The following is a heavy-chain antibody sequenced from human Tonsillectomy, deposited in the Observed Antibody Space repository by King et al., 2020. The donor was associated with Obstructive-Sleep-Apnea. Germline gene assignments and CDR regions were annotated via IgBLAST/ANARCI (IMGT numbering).Heavy chain of an antibody. Sequence: VQLVESGGGVVQPGRSLRLSCAASGFTFSSYAMHWVRQAPGKRLEWVAVMAYDGSNEYYADSVKGRFTISRDNSKSTLYLQMNSLRTEDTAVYYCARESYGNHYFDYWGQGTLVTVSS. D-gene: IGHD4-11*01. V-gene: IGHV3-30-3*01. CDR1: GFTFSSYA. J-gene: IGHJ4*02. CDR3: ARESYGNHYFDY. CDR2: MAYDGSNE.